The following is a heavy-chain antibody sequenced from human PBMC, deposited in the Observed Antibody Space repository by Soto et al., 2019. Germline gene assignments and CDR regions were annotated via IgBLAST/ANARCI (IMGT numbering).Heavy chain of an antibody. CDR1: GYTFTSYA. D-gene: IGHD6-13*01. Sequence: QVQLVQSGAEVKKPGASVKVSCKASGYTFTSYAMHWVRQAPGQRLEWMGWINAGNGNTKYSQKFQGRVTITRDTSASTAYMELSSLRSEDTAVYYCARPHFSGSYYFDYWGQGTLVTVSS. CDR2: INAGNGNT. V-gene: IGHV1-3*01. CDR3: ARPHFSGSYYFDY. J-gene: IGHJ4*02.